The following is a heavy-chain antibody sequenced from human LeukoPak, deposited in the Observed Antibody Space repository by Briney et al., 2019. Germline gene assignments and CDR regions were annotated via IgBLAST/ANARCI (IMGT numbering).Heavy chain of an antibody. D-gene: IGHD3-9*01. CDR2: ISSSSSYI. J-gene: IGHJ3*02. Sequence: GGSLRLSCAASGFTFSSYSMNWVRQAPGKGLKWVSSISSSSSYIYYADSVKGRFTISRDNAKNSLYLQMNSLRAEDTAVYYCARGVAYDILTGYYRIDAFDIWGQGTMVTVSS. CDR1: GFTFSSYS. CDR3: ARGVAYDILTGYYRIDAFDI. V-gene: IGHV3-21*01.